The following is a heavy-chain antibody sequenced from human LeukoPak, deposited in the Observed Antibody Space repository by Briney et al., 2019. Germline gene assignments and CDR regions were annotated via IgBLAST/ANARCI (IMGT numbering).Heavy chain of an antibody. CDR2: ISAYNGNT. Sequence: ASVKVSCKASGYTFTSYGISWVRQAPGQGLEWMGWISAYNGNTNYAQKLQGRVTMTTDTSTSTAYMELRSLRSDDTAVYYCAREGGCSGGSCYSPQDFQHWGQGSLVTVSS. D-gene: IGHD2-15*01. CDR1: GYTFTSYG. J-gene: IGHJ1*01. V-gene: IGHV1-18*01. CDR3: AREGGCSGGSCYSPQDFQH.